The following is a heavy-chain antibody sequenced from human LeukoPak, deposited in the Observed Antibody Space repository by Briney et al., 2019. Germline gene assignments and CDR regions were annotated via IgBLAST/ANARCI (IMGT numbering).Heavy chain of an antibody. CDR1: GGSFSGYY. CDR2: IYYLGGT. Sequence: SETLTLTCAVYGGSFSGYYWSWIRQPPGKGLEWIGYIYYLGGTNYNPSLKSRVTISLDTSKNQFSLKLSSVTAADTAVYYCARRSYGSASPLRMDVWGQGTTVTVSS. CDR3: ARRSYGSASPLRMDV. J-gene: IGHJ6*02. V-gene: IGHV4-59*08. D-gene: IGHD3-10*01.